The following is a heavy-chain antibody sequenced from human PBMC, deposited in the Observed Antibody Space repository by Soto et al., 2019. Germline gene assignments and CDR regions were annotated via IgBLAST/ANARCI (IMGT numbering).Heavy chain of an antibody. V-gene: IGHV3-30*03. CDR2: ISYDGNNK. J-gene: IGHJ6*02. CDR3: AISPEDYYDYVVDV. Sequence: QVQLVESGGGVVQPGRSLRLSCAASGFTFSTHGMHWVRQAPGKGLEWVALISYDGNNKYYADSVKGRFTISRDNSKNTLYLEMNSLRAEDTAVYYCAISPEDYYDYVVDVWGQGTTVTVSS. CDR1: GFTFSTHG.